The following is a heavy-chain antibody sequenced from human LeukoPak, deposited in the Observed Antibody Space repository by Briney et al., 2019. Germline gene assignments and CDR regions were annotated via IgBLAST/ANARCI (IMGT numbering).Heavy chain of an antibody. J-gene: IGHJ4*02. CDR1: GGSISSSSYY. CDR3: ARRCSSSNCFYY. CDR2: IYYTGST. Sequence: ASETLSLTCTVSGGSISSSSYYWGWIRQPPGKGLEWIGSIYYTGSTYYNPSLKSRVTISVDTSKNQFSLKLSSVTAADTAVYYCARRCSSSNCFYYWGQGTLVTVSS. V-gene: IGHV4-39*01. D-gene: IGHD2-2*01.